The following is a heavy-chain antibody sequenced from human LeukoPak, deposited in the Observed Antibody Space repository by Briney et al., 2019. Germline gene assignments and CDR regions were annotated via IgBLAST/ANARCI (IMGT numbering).Heavy chain of an antibody. Sequence: GGSLRLSCAASGFTFSSYEMNWVRQAPGKGLEWVSYISSSGSTIYYADSVKGRFTISRDNAKNSLYLQMNGLRGEDTTVYYCASFTVSDYYYYGMDVWGQGTTVTVSS. CDR1: GFTFSSYE. V-gene: IGHV3-48*03. CDR3: ASFTVSDYYYYGMDV. D-gene: IGHD4-17*01. J-gene: IGHJ6*02. CDR2: ISSSGSTI.